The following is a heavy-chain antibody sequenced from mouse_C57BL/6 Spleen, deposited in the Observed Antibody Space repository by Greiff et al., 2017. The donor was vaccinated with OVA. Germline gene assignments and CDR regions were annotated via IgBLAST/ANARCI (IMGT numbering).Heavy chain of an antibody. V-gene: IGHV5-4*01. CDR3: ASPYYDYDGDWFAY. Sequence: EVQVVESGGGLVKPGGSLKLSCAASGFTFSSYAMSWVRQTPEKRLEWVATISDGGSYTYYPDNVKGRFTISRDNAKNNLYLQMSHLKSEDTAMYYCASPYYDYDGDWFAYWGQGTLVTVSA. J-gene: IGHJ3*01. CDR1: GFTFSSYA. D-gene: IGHD2-4*01. CDR2: ISDGGSYT.